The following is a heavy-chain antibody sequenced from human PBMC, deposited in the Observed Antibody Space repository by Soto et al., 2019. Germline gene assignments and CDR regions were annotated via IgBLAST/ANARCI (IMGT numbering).Heavy chain of an antibody. J-gene: IGHJ4*02. Sequence: GGSLRLSCAASGFTFSTYAMSWVRQAPGKGLEWVSAISDSGGRTYYVDSVKGRFTISRDNSKNTLYLQMNSLRAEDTAVYFCVKELVNSGWTYFDCWGQGTLVTVSS. D-gene: IGHD6-19*01. CDR2: ISDSGGRT. CDR3: VKELVNSGWTYFDC. CDR1: GFTFSTYA. V-gene: IGHV3-23*01.